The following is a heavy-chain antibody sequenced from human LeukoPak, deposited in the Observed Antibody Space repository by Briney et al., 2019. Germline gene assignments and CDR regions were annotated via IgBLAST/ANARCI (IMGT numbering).Heavy chain of an antibody. V-gene: IGHV3-33*08. CDR3: AGNYGPYYFDY. J-gene: IGHJ4*02. CDR2: IWYDGSNK. CDR1: GFTFSSYG. Sequence: GGSLRLSCAASGFTFSSYGMHGVRQAPGKGLEWVAVIWYDGSNKYYADSVKGRFTISRDNSKNTLYLQMNSLRAEDTAVYYCAGNYGPYYFDYWGQGTLVTVSS. D-gene: IGHD3-10*01.